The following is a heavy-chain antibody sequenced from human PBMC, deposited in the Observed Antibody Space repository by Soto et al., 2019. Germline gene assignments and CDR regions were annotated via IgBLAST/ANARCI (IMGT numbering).Heavy chain of an antibody. D-gene: IGHD3-22*01. V-gene: IGHV3-7*01. CDR1: GFTFSSYW. CDR2: IKQDGSEK. Sequence: GGSLRLSCAASGFTFSSYWMSWVRQAPGKGLEWVANIKQDGSEKYYVDPVKGRFTISRDNAKNSLYLQMNSLRAEDTAVYYCARAQGYYDSSGYHFDYWGQGTLVTVSS. J-gene: IGHJ4*02. CDR3: ARAQGYYDSSGYHFDY.